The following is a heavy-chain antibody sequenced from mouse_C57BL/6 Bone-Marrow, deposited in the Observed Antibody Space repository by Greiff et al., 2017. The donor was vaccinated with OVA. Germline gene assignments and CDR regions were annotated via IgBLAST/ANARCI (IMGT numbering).Heavy chain of an antibody. D-gene: IGHD2-3*01. Sequence: QVQLQQPGAELVKPGASVKLSCKASGYTFTSYWMHWVKQRPGRGLEWIGRIDPNSGGTKYNEKFKSKATLTVDKPSSTAYMQLSSLTSEDSAVYDCAGGEDGYYFSAWFAYWGQGTLVTVSA. V-gene: IGHV1-72*01. CDR1: GYTFTSYW. CDR3: AGGEDGYYFSAWFAY. CDR2: IDPNSGGT. J-gene: IGHJ3*01.